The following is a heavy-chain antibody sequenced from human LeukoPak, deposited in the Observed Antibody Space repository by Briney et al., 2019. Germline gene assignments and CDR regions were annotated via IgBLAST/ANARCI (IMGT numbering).Heavy chain of an antibody. Sequence: PGRSLRLSCAASGFTFSSYAMHWVRQAPGKGLEWVAVISYDGSNKYYADSVKGRFTISRDNSKNTLYLQMNSLRAEDTAVYYCARDPRTSGLGWFDPWGQGTLVTVSS. CDR1: GFTFSSYA. CDR2: ISYDGSNK. CDR3: ARDPRTSGLGWFDP. J-gene: IGHJ5*02. V-gene: IGHV3-30*01. D-gene: IGHD2-2*01.